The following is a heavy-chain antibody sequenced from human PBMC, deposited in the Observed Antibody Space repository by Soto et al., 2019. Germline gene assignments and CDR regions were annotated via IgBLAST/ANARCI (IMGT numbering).Heavy chain of an antibody. CDR3: ARGLHYYGSGSYAYYYYMDV. CDR1: GYTFTSYD. CDR2: MNPNSGNT. Sequence: ASVKVSCKASGYTFTSYDINWVRQATGQGLEWMGWMNPNSGNTGYAQKFQGRVTMTRNTSISTAYMELSSLRSEDTAVYYCARGLHYYGSGSYAYYYYMDVWGKGTTVTVSS. V-gene: IGHV1-8*01. J-gene: IGHJ6*03. D-gene: IGHD3-10*01.